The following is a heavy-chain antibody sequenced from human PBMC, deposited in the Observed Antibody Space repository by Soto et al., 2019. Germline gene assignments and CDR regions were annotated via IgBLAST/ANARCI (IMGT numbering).Heavy chain of an antibody. V-gene: IGHV3-30*18. J-gene: IGHJ4*02. CDR1: GFTFSSYG. Sequence: QVQLVEAGGGVVQPGRSLRLSCAASGFTFSSYGMHWVRQAPGKGLEWVAVISYDGSNKYYADSVKGRFTISRDNSKSTLYLQMNSLRAEDTAVYYCAKAGGSYAFGFDYWGQGTLVTVSS. CDR2: ISYDGSNK. CDR3: AKAGGSYAFGFDY. D-gene: IGHD1-26*01.